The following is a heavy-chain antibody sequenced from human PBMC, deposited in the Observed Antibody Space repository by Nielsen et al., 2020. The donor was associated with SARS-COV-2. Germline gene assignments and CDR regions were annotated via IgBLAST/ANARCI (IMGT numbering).Heavy chain of an antibody. V-gene: IGHV4-59*08. CDR1: MPLSVPTT. Sequence: SETLSSPALSLMPLSVPTTGAGSQAPGKGLEWIGYIHSNRNTNYKPSLKSRVAMSLDTSNNHFSLRLSSVTTADTATYYCARALTDSAWRGVYYVDVWGTGTTVTVSS. J-gene: IGHJ6*03. CDR3: ARALTDSAWRGVYYVDV. D-gene: IGHD2-21*02. CDR2: IHSNRNT.